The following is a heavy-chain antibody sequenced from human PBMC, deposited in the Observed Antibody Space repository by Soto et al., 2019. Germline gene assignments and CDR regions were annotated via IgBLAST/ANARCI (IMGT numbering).Heavy chain of an antibody. J-gene: IGHJ5*02. CDR2: IYYSGST. Sequence: TLSLTCTVSGGSISSGDYYWSWIRQPPGKGLEWIGYIYYSGSTFYNPSLKNRVTISLDTSKIQFSLKLSSVTAADTAVYYCVREGGDNCVDPWGQGTLVTVSS. D-gene: IGHD3-16*01. V-gene: IGHV4-30-4*01. CDR3: VREGGDNCVDP. CDR1: GGSISSGDYY.